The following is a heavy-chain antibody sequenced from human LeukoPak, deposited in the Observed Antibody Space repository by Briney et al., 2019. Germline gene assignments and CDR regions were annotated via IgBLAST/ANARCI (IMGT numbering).Heavy chain of an antibody. CDR1: GFTFSSYL. D-gene: IGHD7-27*01. CDR2: INSDGTNT. J-gene: IGHJ4*02. CDR3: ARDGAGDSLDY. Sequence: PGGSLRLSCAASGFTFSSYLMHWVRQAPGKGLVWVARINSDGTNTNYADSVKGRFTISRDNAKNSLYLQMNSLRAEDTAVYYCARDGAGDSLDYWGQGTLVTVSS. V-gene: IGHV3-74*01.